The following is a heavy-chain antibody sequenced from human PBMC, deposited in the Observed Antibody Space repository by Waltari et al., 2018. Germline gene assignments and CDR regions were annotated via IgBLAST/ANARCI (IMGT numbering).Heavy chain of an antibody. J-gene: IGHJ5*02. Sequence: EVQLVQSGAAVNKPGESLKTSCKGSGYRLPSYWIGWVRQMPGKGLEWMGIIYPGDSDTRYSPSFQGQVTISADKSISTAYLQWSSLKASDTAMYYCARQPYRGSRPFDPWGQGTLVTVSS. CDR2: IYPGDSDT. CDR3: ARQPYRGSRPFDP. D-gene: IGHD5-12*01. V-gene: IGHV5-51*01. CDR1: GYRLPSYW.